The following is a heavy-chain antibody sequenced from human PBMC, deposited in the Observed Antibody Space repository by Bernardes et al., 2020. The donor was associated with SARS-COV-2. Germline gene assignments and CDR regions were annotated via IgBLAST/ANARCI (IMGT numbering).Heavy chain of an antibody. Sequence: GGSLRLSCAASGFTFSSYSMNWVRQAPGKGLEWVSSISSSSSYIYYADSVKGRLTISRDNAKNSLYLQMNSLRAEDTAVYYCARDGMGIVGASGAHDAFDIWGQGTMVTVSS. CDR1: GFTFSSYS. D-gene: IGHD1-26*01. CDR2: ISSSSSYI. CDR3: ARDGMGIVGASGAHDAFDI. V-gene: IGHV3-21*01. J-gene: IGHJ3*02.